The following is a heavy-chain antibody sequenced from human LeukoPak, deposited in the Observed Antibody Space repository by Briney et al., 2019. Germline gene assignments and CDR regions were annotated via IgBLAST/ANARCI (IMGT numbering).Heavy chain of an antibody. Sequence: GGSLRLSCVGSGFTFDTYWMSWVRQAPGKGLVWVSRINDDGTYTVYADSVKGRFTISRDNAKNTLYLQMNSLRGEDTAVYYCGREIQAPGKTLEYWGQGTLVTVSS. CDR1: GFTFDTYW. CDR3: GREIQAPGKTLEY. V-gene: IGHV3-74*01. CDR2: INDDGTYT. J-gene: IGHJ4*02.